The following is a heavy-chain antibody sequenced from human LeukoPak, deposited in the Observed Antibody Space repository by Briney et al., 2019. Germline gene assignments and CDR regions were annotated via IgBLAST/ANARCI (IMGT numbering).Heavy chain of an antibody. Sequence: SETLSLTCTVSGGSISSYYRSWIRQPPGKGPEWIGYIYDSGSTNYNPSLKSRVTISVDTSKNQFSLKLSSVTAADTAVYYCACLTTADAFDIWGQGTMVTVSS. CDR2: IYDSGST. CDR3: ACLTTADAFDI. CDR1: GGSISSYY. J-gene: IGHJ3*02. V-gene: IGHV4-59*01. D-gene: IGHD3-22*01.